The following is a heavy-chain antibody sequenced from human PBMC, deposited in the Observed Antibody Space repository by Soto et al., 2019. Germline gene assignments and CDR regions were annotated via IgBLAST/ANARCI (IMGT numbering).Heavy chain of an antibody. J-gene: IGHJ5*02. V-gene: IGHV1-58*02. CDR2: IVVGSGNT. CDR1: GFTFTSSA. CDR3: AADPRQNGEWDYVDYPTPGWFDP. D-gene: IGHD4-17*01. Sequence: QMQLVQSGPEVKKPGTSVKVSCKASGFTFTSSAMQWVRQARGQRLEWIGWIVVGSGNTNYAQKFQERVTITRDMSTSTAYMELSSLRSEDTAVYYCAADPRQNGEWDYVDYPTPGWFDPWGQGTLVTVSS.